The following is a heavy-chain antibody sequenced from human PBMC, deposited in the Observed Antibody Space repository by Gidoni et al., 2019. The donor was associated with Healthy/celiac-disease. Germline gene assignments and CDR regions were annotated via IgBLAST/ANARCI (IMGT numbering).Heavy chain of an antibody. V-gene: IGHV4-34*01. J-gene: IGHJ5*02. Sequence: QVQLQQWGAGLLKPSETLSLTSAVYGESFSGYYWRWVRQPPGKGLEWSGEINHRGSTNYNPSLQSRVTISVDTSKNQCSLKLGSVTGADTAVYYCARGQESGWRGVLYSSNFNWFDPWGKGILVTVSS. D-gene: IGHD6-13*01. CDR2: INHRGST. CDR3: ARGQESGWRGVLYSSNFNWFDP. CDR1: GESFSGYY.